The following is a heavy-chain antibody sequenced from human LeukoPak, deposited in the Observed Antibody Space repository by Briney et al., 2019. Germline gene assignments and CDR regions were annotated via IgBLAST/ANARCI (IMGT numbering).Heavy chain of an antibody. CDR2: IYTRGST. Sequence: PSETLSLTCIVPGGSISSYYWSWIRQPAEKGLEWIERIYTRGSTNYDPSLKSRVTLSVDTSKNQFSLKLTSVSAADTAVYYCARGSGYSYGYPFDYWGQGTLVTVSS. J-gene: IGHJ4*02. CDR1: GGSISSYY. CDR3: ARGSGYSYGYPFDY. V-gene: IGHV4-4*07. D-gene: IGHD5-18*01.